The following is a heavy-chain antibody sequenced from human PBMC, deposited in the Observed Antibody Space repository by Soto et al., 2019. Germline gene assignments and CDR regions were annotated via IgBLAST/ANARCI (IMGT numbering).Heavy chain of an antibody. CDR3: ARESYYYDSSGYSGGNFDY. D-gene: IGHD3-22*01. CDR1: GLTVSSNY. CDR2: IYSGGST. Sequence: GGSLRLSCAASGLTVSSNYMSWVRQAPGKGLEWVSVIYSGGSTYYADSVKGRFTISRDNSKNTLYLQMNSLRAEDTAVYYCARESYYYDSSGYSGGNFDYWGQGTLVTVSS. V-gene: IGHV3-53*01. J-gene: IGHJ4*02.